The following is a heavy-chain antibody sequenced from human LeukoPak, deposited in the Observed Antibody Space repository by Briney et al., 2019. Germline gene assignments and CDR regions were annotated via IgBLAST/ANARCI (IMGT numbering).Heavy chain of an antibody. D-gene: IGHD3-22*01. J-gene: IGHJ4*02. CDR1: GFSFSSYD. Sequence: GGSLRLSCAASGFSFSSYDMSWVRQAPGKGLEWVSGIRTSGDSTYYADSVKGRFTISGDNSRDTLNLQMNSLRAEDTAVYYCAKGLFDSSGYSEHFDYWGQGTQVTVSS. V-gene: IGHV3-23*01. CDR2: IRTSGDST. CDR3: AKGLFDSSGYSEHFDY.